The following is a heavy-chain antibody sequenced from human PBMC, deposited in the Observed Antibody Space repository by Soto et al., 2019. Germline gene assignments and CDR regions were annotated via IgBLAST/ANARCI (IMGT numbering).Heavy chain of an antibody. CDR1: GYSFTNFA. CDR2: ISAYNGHT. CDR3: ASDALSGNLQDAFDI. J-gene: IGHJ3*02. Sequence: ASVKVSCKPSGYSFTNFAITWVRQAPGQGLEWMGWISAYNGHTNYAQNLQGRVTMTTDTSTSTAYMELRSLRSDDTAIYYCASDALSGNLQDAFDIWGQGTMVTVSS. V-gene: IGHV1-18*01.